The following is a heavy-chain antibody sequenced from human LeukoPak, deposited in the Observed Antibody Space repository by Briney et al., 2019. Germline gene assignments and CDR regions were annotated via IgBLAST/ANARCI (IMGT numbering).Heavy chain of an antibody. CDR1: GFTFSSYA. D-gene: IGHD3-10*01. Sequence: GASVRLSCAGSGFTFSSYAMSWVRQAPGKGLEWVAAINRNAGGTYYADSVKGRFTIPRDSSNNTTYLQMNRLSAEDTAVYYCAKDRGYGSGSYPGVYNVCYCGQG. J-gene: IGHJ4*02. CDR2: INRNAGGT. CDR3: AKDRGYGSGSYPGVYNVCY. V-gene: IGHV3-23*01.